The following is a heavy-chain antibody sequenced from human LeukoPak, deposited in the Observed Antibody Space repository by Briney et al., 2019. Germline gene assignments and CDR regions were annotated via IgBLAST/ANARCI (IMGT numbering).Heavy chain of an antibody. CDR2: INQDGSEK. V-gene: IGHV3-7*05. J-gene: IGHJ6*02. Sequence: GGSLRLSCGASGFTFSSHWMSWGRQAPGKGLEWVANINQDGSEKYYVDSVKGRFTISRDNAKNSLYLQMNSLRAEDAAVYYCARARGMDVWGQGTTVAVSS. CDR3: ARARGMDV. CDR1: GFTFSSHW.